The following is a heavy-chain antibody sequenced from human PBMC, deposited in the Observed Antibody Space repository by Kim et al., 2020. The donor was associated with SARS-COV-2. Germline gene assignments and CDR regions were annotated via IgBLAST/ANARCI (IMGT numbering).Heavy chain of an antibody. J-gene: IGHJ3*02. CDR3: VRERMGGAFDM. Sequence: IYYADSVDGRFTISRDNAKNSLFLPMNSLRDEDTALYYCVRERMGGAFDMWGQGTMVTVSS. CDR2: I. V-gene: IGHV3-48*03. D-gene: IGHD3-16*01.